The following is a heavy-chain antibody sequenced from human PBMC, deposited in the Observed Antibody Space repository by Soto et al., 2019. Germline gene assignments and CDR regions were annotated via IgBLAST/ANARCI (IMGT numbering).Heavy chain of an antibody. J-gene: IGHJ4*02. CDR3: ARQSSGGYKGGFDY. CDR2: IDPRDSYT. Sequence: GESLKISCKGSGYSFTSYSISWVRQMPGKGLEWMGWIDPRDSYTKYSPSFQGHVSISADESISTAYLQWSSLKASDTAMYYCARQSSGGYKGGFDYWGQGALVTV. D-gene: IGHD1-26*01. V-gene: IGHV5-10-1*01. CDR1: GYSFTSYS.